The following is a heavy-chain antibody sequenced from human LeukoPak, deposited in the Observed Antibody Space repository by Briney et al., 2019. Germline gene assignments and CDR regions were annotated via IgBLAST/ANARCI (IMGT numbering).Heavy chain of an antibody. CDR1: GYTFTSYA. V-gene: IGHV1-3*01. J-gene: IGHJ6*02. Sequence: ASVKVSCKASGYTFTSYAMHWVRQAPGQRLEWMGWIDAGNGNTKYSQKFQGRVTITRDTSASTAYMELSSLRSEDTAVYYCARVDPRYGMDVWGQGTTVTVSS. CDR2: IDAGNGNT. CDR3: ARVDPRYGMDV.